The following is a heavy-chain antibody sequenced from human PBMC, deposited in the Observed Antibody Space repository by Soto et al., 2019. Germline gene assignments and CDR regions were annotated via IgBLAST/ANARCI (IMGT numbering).Heavy chain of an antibody. D-gene: IGHD2-15*01. Sequence: SGGSLRLACAASGFTFSSYGMHWVRQAPGKGLEWVAVIWYDGSNKYYADSVKGRFTISRDNSKNTLYLQINSLRAEDTAVYFCARDCSGGSCYPGMDVWGQGTTVTVSS. CDR2: IWYDGSNK. CDR3: ARDCSGGSCYPGMDV. CDR1: GFTFSSYG. J-gene: IGHJ6*02. V-gene: IGHV3-33*01.